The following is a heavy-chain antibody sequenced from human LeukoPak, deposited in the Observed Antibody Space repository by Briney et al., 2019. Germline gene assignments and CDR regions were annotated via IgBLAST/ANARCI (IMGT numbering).Heavy chain of an antibody. J-gene: IGHJ5*02. D-gene: IGHD6-13*01. CDR1: GYTFTTSG. V-gene: IGHV1-18*01. Sequence: ASVKVSCKASGYTFTTSGTSRVRQAPGQGLEWMGWISGYNGNTDYAQKFQGRVTMTTDISTSTAYMELRSLRSDDTAVYYCARDVAAAGVDPWGQGTLVIVSS. CDR3: ARDVAAAGVDP. CDR2: ISGYNGNT.